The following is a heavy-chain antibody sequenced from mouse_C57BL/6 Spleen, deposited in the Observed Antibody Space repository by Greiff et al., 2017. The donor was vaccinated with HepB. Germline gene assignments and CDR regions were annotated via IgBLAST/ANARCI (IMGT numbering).Heavy chain of an antibody. V-gene: IGHV1-69*01. CDR1: GYTFTSYW. D-gene: IGHD2-2*01. CDR3: ARRGVTKDY. J-gene: IGHJ2*01. Sequence: QVQLQQSGAELVMPGASVKLSCKASGYTFTSYWMHWVKQRPGQGLEWIGEIDPSDSYTNYNQKFKGKSTLTVDKSSSTAYMQLSSLTSEDSAVYYCARRGVTKDYWGQGTTLTVSS. CDR2: IDPSDSYT.